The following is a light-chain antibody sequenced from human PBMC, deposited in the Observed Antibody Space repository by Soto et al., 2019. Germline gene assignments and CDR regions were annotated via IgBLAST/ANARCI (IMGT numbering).Light chain of an antibody. V-gene: IGLV1-40*01. CDR1: SSNIGSGYD. CDR2: GNT. J-gene: IGLJ1*01. CDR3: QSYDNRLSGYV. Sequence: QSVLTQPPSVSGAPGQRVTISCTGGSSNIGSGYDVHWYQQLPGTAPKLLIYGNTNRPSGVPDRFSASTSATSASLAITGLHAEDEGDCYCQSYDNRLSGYVFGTGTKLTVL.